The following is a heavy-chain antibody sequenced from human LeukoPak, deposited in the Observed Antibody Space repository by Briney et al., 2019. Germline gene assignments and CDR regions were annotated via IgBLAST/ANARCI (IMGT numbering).Heavy chain of an antibody. CDR2: IYYSGST. CDR1: GGSISSYY. Sequence: SETLSLTCTVSGGSISSYYWSWIRQPPGKELEWIGYIYYSGSTNYNPSLKSRVTISVDTSKNQFSLKLSSVTAADTAVYYCARQRDPIVPFDYWGQGTLVTVSS. CDR3: ARQRDPIVPFDY. J-gene: IGHJ4*02. V-gene: IGHV4-59*08. D-gene: IGHD2-2*01.